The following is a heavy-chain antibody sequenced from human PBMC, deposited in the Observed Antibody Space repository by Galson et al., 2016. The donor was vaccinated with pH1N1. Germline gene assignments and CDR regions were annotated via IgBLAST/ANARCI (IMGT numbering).Heavy chain of an antibody. J-gene: IGHJ4*02. CDR3: SRKRKSPAGSFDY. CDR2: IDWDDDK. Sequence: PALVKPTQTLTLTCTFSGFSLSTDGMCVTWVRQPPGKALEWLAVIDWDDDKHYTSSLKTRLTISKDTSKNQVVLTMTNMDPVDTGTYYCSRKRKSPAGSFDYWGQGIPVTVSS. V-gene: IGHV2-70*19. CDR1: GFSLSTDGMC.